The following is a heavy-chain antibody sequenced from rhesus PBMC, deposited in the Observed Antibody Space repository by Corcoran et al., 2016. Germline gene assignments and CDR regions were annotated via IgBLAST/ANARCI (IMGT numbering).Heavy chain of an antibody. CDR1: GFSLSTSGMG. V-gene: IGHV2S1*01. D-gene: IGHD1-44*01. J-gene: IGHJ4*01. CDR3: ARVREGN. CDR2: IYWDDEK. Sequence: QVTLKESGPALVKPTQTLTLPCTFSGFSLSTSGMGVGWIRQPPGKALEWLASIYWDDEKYYSTSLKSRLTISKDTSKNQVVLTMTNMDPVDTATYYCARVREGNWGQGVLVTVSS.